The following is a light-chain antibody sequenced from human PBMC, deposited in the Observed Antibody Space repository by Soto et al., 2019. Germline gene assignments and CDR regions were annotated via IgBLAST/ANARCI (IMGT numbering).Light chain of an antibody. Sequence: DIQMTQSTSSLSASVGDRVTITCRASQSISSYLNWYQQKPGKAPKLLIYAASSLQSGVPSRFSGSGSGTYFTLTISSLQPEDFATYYCQQSYSTLSLTFGGGTKGEIK. V-gene: IGKV1-39*01. J-gene: IGKJ4*01. CDR3: QQSYSTLSLT. CDR2: AAS. CDR1: QSISSY.